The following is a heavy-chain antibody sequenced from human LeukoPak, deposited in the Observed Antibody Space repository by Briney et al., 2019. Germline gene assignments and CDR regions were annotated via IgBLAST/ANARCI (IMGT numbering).Heavy chain of an antibody. CDR1: GYSISSGYY. CDR2: IYHSGST. J-gene: IGHJ3*02. V-gene: IGHV4-38-2*01. Sequence: ASETLSLTCAVSGYSISSGYYWGWIRQPPGKGLEWIGSIYHSGSTYYNPSLKSRVTISVDTSKNQFSLKLSSVTAADTAVYYCASRIAAAGTHAFDIWGQGTMVTVSS. D-gene: IGHD6-13*01. CDR3: ASRIAAAGTHAFDI.